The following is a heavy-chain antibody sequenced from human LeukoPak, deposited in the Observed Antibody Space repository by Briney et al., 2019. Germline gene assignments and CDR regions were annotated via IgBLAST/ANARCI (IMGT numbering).Heavy chain of an antibody. CDR1: GGTFSSYA. Sequence: SVKVSCKASGGTFSSYAISWVRQAPGQGLEWMGRIIPILGIANYAQKFQGRVTITADKSTSTAYMELSSLRSEDTAVYYCARGAVLDMRIAVAGNAIDYWGQGTLVTVSS. J-gene: IGHJ4*02. V-gene: IGHV1-69*04. D-gene: IGHD6-19*01. CDR2: IIPILGIA. CDR3: ARGAVLDMRIAVAGNAIDY.